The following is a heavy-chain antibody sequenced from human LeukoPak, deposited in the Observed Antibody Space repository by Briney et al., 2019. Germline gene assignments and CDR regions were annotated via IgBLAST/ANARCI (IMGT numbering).Heavy chain of an antibody. J-gene: IGHJ4*02. CDR1: GGSISATNW. D-gene: IGHD2/OR15-2a*01. CDR3: AREGGFYRPLDY. CDR2: VHLNGRS. Sequence: SETLSLACDVSGGSISATNWWTWVRQPPGGGLKWIGEVHLNGRSHYSPSLESRVTMSADMSENHISLHLTSVTAADTAVYYCAREGGFYRPLDYTGPGTLVIVSS. V-gene: IGHV4-4*02.